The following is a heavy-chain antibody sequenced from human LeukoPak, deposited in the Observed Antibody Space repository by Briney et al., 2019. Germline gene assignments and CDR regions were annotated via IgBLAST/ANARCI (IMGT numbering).Heavy chain of an antibody. CDR2: IIPIFGTA. D-gene: IGHD5-24*01. Sequence: ASVRVSCKASGGTFSSYAISWVRQAPGQGLEWMGGIIPIFGTANYAQKFQGRVTITTDESTSTAYMELSILRSEDTAVYYCARGRWLQPWGYFDYWGQGTLVTVSS. V-gene: IGHV1-69*05. CDR1: GGTFSSYA. CDR3: ARGRWLQPWGYFDY. J-gene: IGHJ4*02.